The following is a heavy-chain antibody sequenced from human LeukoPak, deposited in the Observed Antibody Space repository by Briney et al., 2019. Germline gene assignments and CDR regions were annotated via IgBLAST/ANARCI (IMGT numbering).Heavy chain of an antibody. V-gene: IGHV3-23*01. D-gene: IGHD3-22*01. J-gene: IGHJ4*02. CDR3: AKDLTYYYDSTGYYFDY. Sequence: GGSLRLSCAASGFTFSSYAMSWVRQAPGKGLELVSGISGSGGTTYYADSVKGRFTVSRDNSKNTLYLQLNSLRAEDTAIYYCAKDLTYYYDSTGYYFDYWGQGTLVTVSS. CDR2: ISGSGGTT. CDR1: GFTFSSYA.